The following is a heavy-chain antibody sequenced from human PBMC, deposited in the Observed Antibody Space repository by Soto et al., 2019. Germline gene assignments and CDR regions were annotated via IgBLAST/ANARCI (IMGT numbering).Heavy chain of an antibody. V-gene: IGHV1-69*13. CDR2: IIPIFGTA. D-gene: IGHD3-22*01. CDR3: ARVPYYYDSSGYYRRPNYFDY. CDR1: GGTFSSYA. J-gene: IGHJ4*02. Sequence: AASVKVSCKASGGTFSSYAISWVRQAPGQGLEWMGGIIPIFGTANYAQKFQGRVTITADESTSTAYMELSSLRSEDTAVYYCARVPYYYDSSGYYRRPNYFDYWGQGTLVTVSS.